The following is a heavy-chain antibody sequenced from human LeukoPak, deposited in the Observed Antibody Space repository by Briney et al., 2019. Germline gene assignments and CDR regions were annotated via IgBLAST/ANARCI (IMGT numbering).Heavy chain of an antibody. V-gene: IGHV3-30*18. Sequence: GGSLRLSCAASGFTFSSYGMHWVRQAPGKGLEWVAVISYDGSNKYYADSVKGRFTISRDNSKNTLYLQMSSLRAEDTAVYYCAKGHWGDYYDYWGQGTLVTVSS. D-gene: IGHD3-16*01. CDR2: ISYDGSNK. CDR3: AKGHWGDYYDY. CDR1: GFTFSSYG. J-gene: IGHJ4*02.